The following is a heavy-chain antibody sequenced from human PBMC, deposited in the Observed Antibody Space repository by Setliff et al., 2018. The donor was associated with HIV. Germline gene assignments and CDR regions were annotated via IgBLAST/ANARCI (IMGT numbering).Heavy chain of an antibody. D-gene: IGHD3-22*01. Sequence: ASVKVSCKASGYTFTSYYMHWVRQAPGQGLEWMGIINPSGGSTSYAQKFQGRVTMTRNTSTSTVYMELSSLRSEDTAVYYCARESPDSSGYYRAFDIWGQGTMVTVSS. CDR3: ARESPDSSGYYRAFDI. CDR1: GYTFTSYY. V-gene: IGHV1-46*01. CDR2: INPSGGST. J-gene: IGHJ3*02.